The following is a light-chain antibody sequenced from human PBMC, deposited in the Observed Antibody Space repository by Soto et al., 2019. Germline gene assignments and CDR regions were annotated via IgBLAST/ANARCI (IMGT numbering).Light chain of an antibody. V-gene: IGLV4-69*01. CDR1: SGHSNYA. Sequence: QLVLTQSPSASASLGASVKLTCTLSSGHSNYAIAWYQQQPEKGPRYLMKLNSDGSHSTGDGIPDRFSGSSSGAERYLTISSLQSEDEADYYCQTWGSGIRVFGGGTKLTVL. J-gene: IGLJ3*02. CDR2: LNSDGSH. CDR3: QTWGSGIRV.